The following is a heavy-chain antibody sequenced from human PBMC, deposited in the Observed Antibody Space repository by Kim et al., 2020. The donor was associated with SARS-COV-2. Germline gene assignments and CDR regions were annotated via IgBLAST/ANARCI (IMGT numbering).Heavy chain of an antibody. CDR2: ISSSSSYT. CDR1: GFTFSDYY. Sequence: GGSLRLSCAASGFTFSDYYMSWIRQAPGKGLEWFSYISSSSSYTNYADSVNGRFTISRDNAKNSLYLQMNSLRAEDTAVYYCARVREGGSSWYYFDYWGQGTLVTVSS. CDR3: ARVREGGSSWYYFDY. J-gene: IGHJ4*02. V-gene: IGHV3-11*05. D-gene: IGHD6-13*01.